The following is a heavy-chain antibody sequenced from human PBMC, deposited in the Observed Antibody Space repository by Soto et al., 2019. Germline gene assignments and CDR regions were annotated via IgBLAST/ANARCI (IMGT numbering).Heavy chain of an antibody. D-gene: IGHD3-3*01. CDR2: ISAYNGNT. CDR3: ARDRGLRFLEWLYTDNWFDP. Sequence: ASVKVSCKASGYTFTSYGISWVRQAPGQGLEWMGWISAYNGNTNYAQKLQGRVTMTTDTSTSTAYMELRSLRSDDTAVYYCARDRGLRFLEWLYTDNWFDPWGQGTLVTVSS. V-gene: IGHV1-18*04. CDR1: GYTFTSYG. J-gene: IGHJ5*02.